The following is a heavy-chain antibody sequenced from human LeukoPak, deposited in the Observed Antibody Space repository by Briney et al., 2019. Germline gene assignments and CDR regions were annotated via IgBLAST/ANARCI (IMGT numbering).Heavy chain of an antibody. CDR3: ARDGPWKSDC. J-gene: IGHJ4*02. CDR2: ICSVGST. Sequence: SENLSLTCTVSGGSVSTSYYWCWIRQPPGKGLEWIGSICSVGSTCYNPSLRSRVTISAASSKNHFSLELTSVTAAATAVYYCARDGPWKSDCWGQGTLVTVSS. CDR1: GGSVSTSYY. V-gene: IGHV4-39*02. D-gene: IGHD1-1*01.